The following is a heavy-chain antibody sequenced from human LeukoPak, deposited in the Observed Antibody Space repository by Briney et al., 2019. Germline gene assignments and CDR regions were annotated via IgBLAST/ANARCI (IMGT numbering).Heavy chain of an antibody. J-gene: IGHJ6*02. CDR3: AKDDGDYEYYYYGMDV. Sequence: GGSLRLSCAASGFIFSSYAMSWVRQAPGKGLEWVSAISGSGGSTYYADSVKGRFTISRDNSKNTLYLQMNSLRAEDTAVYYCAKDDGDYEYYYYGMDVWGQGTTVTVSS. CDR2: ISGSGGST. D-gene: IGHD4-17*01. CDR1: GFIFSSYA. V-gene: IGHV3-23*01.